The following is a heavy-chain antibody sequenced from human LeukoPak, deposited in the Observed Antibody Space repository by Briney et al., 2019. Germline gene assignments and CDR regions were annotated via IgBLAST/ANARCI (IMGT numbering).Heavy chain of an antibody. J-gene: IGHJ5*02. CDR2: IYYSGST. V-gene: IGHV4-59*01. CDR1: GGSISSYY. Sequence: SETLSLTCTVSGGSISSYYWSWIRQPPGKGLEWIGYIYYSGSTDYNPSLKSRVTISVDTSKNQFSLKLSSVTAADTAVYYCASSADFDWCWFDPWGQGTLVTVSS. D-gene: IGHD3-9*01. CDR3: ASSADFDWCWFDP.